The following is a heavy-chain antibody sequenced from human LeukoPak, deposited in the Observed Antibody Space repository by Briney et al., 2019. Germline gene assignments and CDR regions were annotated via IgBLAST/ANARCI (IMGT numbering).Heavy chain of an antibody. Sequence: GGSLRLSCAASGFTFSSYGMHWVRQAPGKGLEWVAVISYDGSNKYYADSVKGRFTISRDNSKNTLYLQMKSLRAEDAAVYYCAKDLGSPSSSSVDYWGRGTLVTVSS. CDR3: AKDLGSPSSSSVDY. V-gene: IGHV3-30*18. CDR1: GFTFSSYG. D-gene: IGHD6-6*01. CDR2: ISYDGSNK. J-gene: IGHJ4*02.